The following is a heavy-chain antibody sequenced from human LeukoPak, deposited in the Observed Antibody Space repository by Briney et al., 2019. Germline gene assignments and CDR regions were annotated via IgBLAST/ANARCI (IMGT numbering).Heavy chain of an antibody. V-gene: IGHV3-23*01. Sequence: GGSLRLSCAASVFTFSSYSMSWVRQAPGKGLEWVSAISGSGGSTYYADSVKGRFTISRDNSKNTLYLQMNSLRAEDTAVYYCAKDSRYYDFWSGYYTYPNYYGMDVWGQGTTVTVSS. CDR1: VFTFSSYS. J-gene: IGHJ6*02. D-gene: IGHD3-3*01. CDR3: AKDSRYYDFWSGYYTYPNYYGMDV. CDR2: ISGSGGST.